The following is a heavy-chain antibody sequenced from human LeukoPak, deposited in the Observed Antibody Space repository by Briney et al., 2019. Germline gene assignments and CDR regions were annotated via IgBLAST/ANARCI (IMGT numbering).Heavy chain of an antibody. CDR3: LRGDSRDF. CDR2: INSGGTTT. CDR1: GFAFSTYT. V-gene: IGHV3-21*06. J-gene: IGHJ4*02. D-gene: IGHD3-22*01. Sequence: GSLSLSCAACGFAFSTYTMNWARPAPGKGLEWVASINSGGTTTHYAFSVKGRFTISRDNAQNVLYLQMNGLRGDDAAVYYCLRGDSRDFWGQGTLVTVSS.